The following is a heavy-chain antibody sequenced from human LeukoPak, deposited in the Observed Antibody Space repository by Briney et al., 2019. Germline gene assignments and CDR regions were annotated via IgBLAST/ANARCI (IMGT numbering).Heavy chain of an antibody. CDR1: GYTFTSYG. CDR2: INAGNGNT. J-gene: IGHJ5*02. D-gene: IGHD3-3*01. CDR3: ARGRTYYDFWSGYAPGWFDP. Sequence: ASVKVSCKASGYTFTSYGISWVRQAPGQRLEWMGWINAGNGNTKYSQKFQGRVAITRDTSASTAYMELSSLRSEGTAVYYCARGRTYYDFWSGYAPGWFDPWGQGTLVTVSS. V-gene: IGHV1-3*01.